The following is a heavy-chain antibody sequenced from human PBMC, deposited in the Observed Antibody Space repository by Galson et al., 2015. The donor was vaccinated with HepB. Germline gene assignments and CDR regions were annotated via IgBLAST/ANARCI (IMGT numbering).Heavy chain of an antibody. D-gene: IGHD3-3*01. CDR3: ARVLSDDPDYYYYGMDV. J-gene: IGHJ6*02. V-gene: IGHV1-18*04. Sequence: SVKVSCKASGYTFTSYGISWVRQAPGQGLEWMGWISAYNGNTNYAQKLQGRVTMTTDTSTSTAYMELRSLRSDDTAAYYCARVLSDDPDYYYYGMDVWGQGTTVTVSS. CDR1: GYTFTSYG. CDR2: ISAYNGNT.